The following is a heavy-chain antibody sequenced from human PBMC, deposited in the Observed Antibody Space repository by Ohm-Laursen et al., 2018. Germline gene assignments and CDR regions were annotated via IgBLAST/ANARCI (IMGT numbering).Heavy chain of an antibody. CDR1: GDSTSTYF. Sequence: SETLSLTCTVSGDSTSTYFWNWIRQPAGKGLEWIGRIYSSGSTNYNPSLKSRVTLSVDTSKNQFSLKLSSVTAADTAVYYCARHCTNGVCPWGQGTMVTVSS. D-gene: IGHD2-8*01. CDR2: IYSSGST. V-gene: IGHV4-4*07. CDR3: ARHCTNGVCP. J-gene: IGHJ3*01.